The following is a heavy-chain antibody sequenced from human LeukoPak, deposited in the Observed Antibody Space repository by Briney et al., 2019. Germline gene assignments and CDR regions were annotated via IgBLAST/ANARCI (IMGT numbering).Heavy chain of an antibody. V-gene: IGHV3-11*04. J-gene: IGHJ4*02. CDR2: ISSSGSTI. CDR3: ARDRRCSSTSCYTR. Sequence: PGGSLRLSCAAPGFTFSDYYMSWIRQAPGKGLEWVSYISSSGSTIYYADSVKGRFTISRDNAKNSLYLQMNSLRAEDTAVYYCARDRRCSSTSCYTRWGQGTLVTVSS. CDR1: GFTFSDYY. D-gene: IGHD2-2*02.